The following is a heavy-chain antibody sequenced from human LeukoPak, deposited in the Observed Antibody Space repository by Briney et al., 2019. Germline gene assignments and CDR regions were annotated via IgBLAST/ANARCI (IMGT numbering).Heavy chain of an antibody. CDR3: AKTYEWFDY. CDR2: VDGGGGGT. Sequence: GGSLRLSCAASGFTLSSYAMTWVRQAPGRGLEWVSSVDGGGGGTYYADSVKGRFTISRDNSKNTLYLQMNSLRAEDTAVYYCAKTYEWFDYWGQGTLVTVSS. J-gene: IGHJ4*02. CDR1: GFTLSSYA. V-gene: IGHV3-23*01. D-gene: IGHD2-8*01.